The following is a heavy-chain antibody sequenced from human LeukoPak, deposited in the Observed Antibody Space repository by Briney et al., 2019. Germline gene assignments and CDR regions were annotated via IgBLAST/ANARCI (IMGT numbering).Heavy chain of an antibody. CDR3: ARDGRYCIITSCYGYYGMDV. CDR1: GFTVSSNY. J-gene: IGHJ6*02. V-gene: IGHV3-53*04. D-gene: IGHD2-2*01. CDR2: IYSGGST. Sequence: GGSLRLSCAASGFTVSSNYMSWVRQAPGKGLEWVSVIYSGGSTYYAGSVKGRFTISRQNSKNTVDLQMNSLRPEDTAVYYCARDGRYCIITSCYGYYGMDVWGQGTTVTVSS.